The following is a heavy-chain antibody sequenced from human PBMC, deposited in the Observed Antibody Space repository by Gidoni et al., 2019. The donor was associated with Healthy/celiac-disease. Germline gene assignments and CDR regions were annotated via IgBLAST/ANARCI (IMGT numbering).Heavy chain of an antibody. CDR1: GFTVSSNY. V-gene: IGHV3-66*02. CDR2: IYSGGST. Sequence: EVQLVESGGGLVQPGGSLRLSCASSGFTVSSNYMSWVRQAPGKGLEWVSVIYSGGSTYYADSVKGRFTISRDNSKNTLYLQMNSLRAEDTAVYYCAREGSTAARDLDYWGQGTLVTVSS. J-gene: IGHJ4*02. CDR3: AREGSTAARDLDY. D-gene: IGHD2-2*01.